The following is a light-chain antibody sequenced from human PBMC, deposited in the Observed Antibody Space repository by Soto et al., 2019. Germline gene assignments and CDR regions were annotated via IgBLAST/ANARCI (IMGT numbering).Light chain of an antibody. Sequence: EIVLTQSPGTLSLSPGEGATLSCRASQTVSSSSLAWYQQKPGQAPRLLIYVASRRATGIPDRFSGSGSGTDFNLTISRLEPEDFAVYYCQQYGSSPQTFGQGTKVEIK. CDR1: QTVSSSS. V-gene: IGKV3-20*01. CDR3: QQYGSSPQT. J-gene: IGKJ1*01. CDR2: VAS.